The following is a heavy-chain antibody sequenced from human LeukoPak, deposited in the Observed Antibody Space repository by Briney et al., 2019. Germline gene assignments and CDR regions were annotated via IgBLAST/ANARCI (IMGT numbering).Heavy chain of an antibody. Sequence: AGRSLRLSCAASGFTFGSYGMSWVRQAPGKGLEWVSTIHPSGTNTHYADSVKGRFTISRDNSKNKLFLLMSTLRADDTAIYYCAKDPSTLTIRDDYWGQGTLVTVSS. CDR3: AKDPSTLTIRDDY. V-gene: IGHV3-23*01. CDR2: IHPSGTNT. CDR1: GFTFGSYG. D-gene: IGHD5-24*01. J-gene: IGHJ4*02.